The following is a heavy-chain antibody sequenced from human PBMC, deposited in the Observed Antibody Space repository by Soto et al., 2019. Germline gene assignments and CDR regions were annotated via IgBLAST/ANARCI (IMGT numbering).Heavy chain of an antibody. V-gene: IGHV1-3*05. J-gene: IGHJ2*01. CDR1: GYTFSTYA. Sequence: QVQLVQSGAEEKKPGASVKVSCKASGYTFSTYAMHWVRQAPGQRLEWMGWINAGNGNTKYSQKLQGRVTITRDTSASTAYIELSSLRSEDTAVYYCARSPSWWYFDLWGRGTLVTVSS. CDR2: INAGNGNT. CDR3: ARSPSWWYFDL.